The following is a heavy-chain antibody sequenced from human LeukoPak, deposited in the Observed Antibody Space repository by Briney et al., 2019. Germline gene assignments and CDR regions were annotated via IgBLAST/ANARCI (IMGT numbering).Heavy chain of an antibody. CDR1: GYTFSTSW. D-gene: IGHD5-12*01. CDR2: IYPSDSDT. J-gene: IGHJ4*02. V-gene: IGHV5-51*01. Sequence: GESLKISCKASGYTFSTSWIGWVRQMPGKGLEWMGIIYPSDSDTRYSPSFQGQVTISADKFISTAYLQWSSLKASDTAMYYCGRVGYSGYESDSWGQGTLVTVSS. CDR3: GRVGYSGYESDS.